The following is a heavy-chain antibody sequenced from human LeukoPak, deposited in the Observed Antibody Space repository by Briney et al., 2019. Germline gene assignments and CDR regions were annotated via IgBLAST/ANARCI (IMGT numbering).Heavy chain of an antibody. CDR1: GFTFSSYG. V-gene: IGHV3-33*06. Sequence: GGSLRLSCAASGFTFSSYGMNWVRQAPGKGLEWVAVIWYNGSNKYYADSVKGRFTISRDNSKNTLYLQMNSLRAEDTAVYYCAKEQGAVAGIGKGWFDPWGQGTLVTVSS. J-gene: IGHJ5*02. CDR3: AKEQGAVAGIGKGWFDP. D-gene: IGHD6-19*01. CDR2: IWYNGSNK.